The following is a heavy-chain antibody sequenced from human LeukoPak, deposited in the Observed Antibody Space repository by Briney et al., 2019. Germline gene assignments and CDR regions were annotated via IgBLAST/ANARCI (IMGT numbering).Heavy chain of an antibody. V-gene: IGHV4-34*01. Sequence: SETLSLTCAVYGGSFSGYYWSWIRQPPGKGLEWIGEINHSGSTNYNPSLKSRVSISVDTSKNQFSLKLSSVTAADTAVYYCARGPNKKYSSGYHYSSVGYWGQGTLVTVSS. CDR2: INHSGST. CDR1: GGSFSGYY. D-gene: IGHD3-22*01. CDR3: ARGPNKKYSSGYHYSSVGY. J-gene: IGHJ4*02.